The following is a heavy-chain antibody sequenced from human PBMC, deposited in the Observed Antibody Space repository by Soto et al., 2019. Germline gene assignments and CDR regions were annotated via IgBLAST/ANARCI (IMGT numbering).Heavy chain of an antibody. J-gene: IGHJ3*02. CDR3: ASLLSTYDAFWSQGGAFDI. CDR1: GDTLNKFG. CDR2: ISVNNGNT. V-gene: IGHV1-18*01. Sequence: QVQLVQSGAEVKKPGAPVRVSCKASGDTLNKFGFTWVRQAPGQGREGMGWISVNNGNTNYAQKFQGRVSLTTNRPTRTDPMELRSLRSDDTALYYCASLLSTYDAFWSQGGAFDIWGQGTPVTVSS. D-gene: IGHD3-3*01.